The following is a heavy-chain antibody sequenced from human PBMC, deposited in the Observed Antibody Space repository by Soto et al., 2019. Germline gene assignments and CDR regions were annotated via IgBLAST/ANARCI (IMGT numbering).Heavy chain of an antibody. CDR1: GSSLSSSSYS. V-gene: IGHV4-39*02. D-gene: IGHD1-26*01. CDR3: ARLYSGSYQPDY. J-gene: IGHJ4*02. CDR2: FRYSGST. Sequence: PSETLSLTCTVSGSSLSSSSYSWGWIRQPPGKGLEWIGNFRYSGSTYYNPSLKSRVTISVDTSKNHLSLKMFSVTAADTAVYYCARLYSGSYQPDYWGQGTLVTVSS.